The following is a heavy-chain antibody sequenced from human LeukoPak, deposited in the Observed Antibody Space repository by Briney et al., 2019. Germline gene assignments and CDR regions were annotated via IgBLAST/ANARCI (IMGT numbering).Heavy chain of an antibody. Sequence: GGSLRLSCAASGFTFSSYSMNWVRQAPGKGLEWVSSISSSSSSYIYYADSVKGRFTISRDNAKNSLYLQMNSLRAEDTAVYYCAKLLSLVVVAAIPYMDVWGKGTTVTISS. CDR2: ISSSSSSYI. V-gene: IGHV3-21*04. CDR3: AKLLSLVVVAAIPYMDV. J-gene: IGHJ6*03. D-gene: IGHD2-15*01. CDR1: GFTFSSYS.